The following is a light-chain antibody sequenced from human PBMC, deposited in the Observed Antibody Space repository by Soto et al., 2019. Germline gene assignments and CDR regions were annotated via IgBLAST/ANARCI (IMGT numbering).Light chain of an antibody. J-gene: IGLJ7*01. Sequence: QSALTQPPSLSGAPGQRVTISCSGSSSNIAGNTVHWYQPLPGTAPKLLIYINDQRPSGVPGRFSASTSGTSASLAISGLQSDDEADYYCATWDDDLNAAVFGGGTQLTVL. CDR3: ATWDDDLNAAV. V-gene: IGLV1-44*01. CDR1: SSNIAGNT. CDR2: IND.